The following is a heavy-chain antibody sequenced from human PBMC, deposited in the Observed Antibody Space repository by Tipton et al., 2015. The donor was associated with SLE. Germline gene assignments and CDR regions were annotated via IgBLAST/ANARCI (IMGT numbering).Heavy chain of an antibody. D-gene: IGHD3-10*01. V-gene: IGHV3-48*01. CDR1: GLSFSSSN. CDR2: ISSGSRII. J-gene: IGHJ4*02. CDR3: ASSGLMVRESTFDY. Sequence: SLRLSCVASGLSFSSSNMNWVRQAPGKGLEWISYISSGSRIIYYADSVKGRFTISRDNGKNSLFLQMNSLRADDTAVYFCASSGLMVRESTFDYWGQGTLVTVSS.